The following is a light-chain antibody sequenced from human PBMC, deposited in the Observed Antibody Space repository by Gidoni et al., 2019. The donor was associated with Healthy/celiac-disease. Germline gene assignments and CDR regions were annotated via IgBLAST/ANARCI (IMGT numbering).Light chain of an antibody. Sequence: QSALTQPASVSGSPGQSITISCTGTSSDVGGYNYVSWYQQHPGKAPKLMIYDVSNLPSGVSNRFSGSKSGNTASLTISGLQAEDEADYYCSSYTSSSTHNYVFGTGTKVTVL. CDR1: SSDVGGYNY. J-gene: IGLJ1*01. V-gene: IGLV2-14*03. CDR3: SSYTSSSTHNYV. CDR2: DVS.